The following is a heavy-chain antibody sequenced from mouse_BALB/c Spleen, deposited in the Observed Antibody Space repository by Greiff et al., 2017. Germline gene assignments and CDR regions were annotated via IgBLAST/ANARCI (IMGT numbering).Heavy chain of an antibody. J-gene: IGHJ1*01. V-gene: IGHV1-15*01. CDR3: TGYCSSSGDYGYFDV. CDR1: GYTFTDYE. D-gene: IGHD1-1*01. CDR2: IDPETGGT. Sequence: VQLQQSGAELVRPGASVTLSCKASGYTFTDYEMHWVKQTPVHGLEWIGAIDPETGGTAYNQKFKGKATLTADKSSSTAYMELRSLTSEDTAVYYCTGYCSSSGDYGYFDVWGEGTTVTVSA.